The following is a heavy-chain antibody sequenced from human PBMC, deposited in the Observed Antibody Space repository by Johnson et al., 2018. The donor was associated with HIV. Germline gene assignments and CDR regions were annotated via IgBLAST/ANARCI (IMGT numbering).Heavy chain of an antibody. J-gene: IGHJ3*02. CDR3: ARAGRGDGSSGYYLWSAFDI. V-gene: IGHV3-53*01. CDR1: GFTVSSNY. Sequence: VQLVESGGGLIQPGGSLRLSCAASGFTVSSNYMSWVRQAPGKGLEWVSVIYSGGSTYYADSVKGRFTISRDNSKRTLYLQMNSLRAEDTAVYYCARAGRGDGSSGYYLWSAFDIWGQGTMVTVFS. D-gene: IGHD3-22*01. CDR2: IYSGGST.